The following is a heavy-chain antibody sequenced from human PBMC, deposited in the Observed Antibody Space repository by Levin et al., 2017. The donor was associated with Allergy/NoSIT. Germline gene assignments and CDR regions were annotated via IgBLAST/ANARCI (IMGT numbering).Heavy chain of an antibody. CDR1: GVTFSSYN. J-gene: IGHJ4*02. Sequence: GGSLRLSCEDDGVTFSSYNMNWVRQAPGKGLEWISYISNSGGTTSYADSVRGRFTISRDNAKNSLYLQMSSLGDEDTAMYYCARESTGSYLYFWGQGTLVTVSS. CDR2: ISNSGGTT. V-gene: IGHV3-48*02. D-gene: IGHD3-10*01. CDR3: ARESTGSYLYF.